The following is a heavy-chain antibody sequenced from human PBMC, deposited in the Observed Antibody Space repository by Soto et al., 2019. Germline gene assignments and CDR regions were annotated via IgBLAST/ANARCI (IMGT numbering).Heavy chain of an antibody. CDR2: IYYSGST. CDR3: ARNSTLGCGGDCYSGYYFDY. Sequence: PSETLSLTCTVSGGSISSSSYYWGWIRQPPGKGLEWIGSIYYSGSTYYNPSLKSRVTISVDTSKNQFSLKLSSVTAADTAVYYCARNSTLGCGGDCYSGYYFDYWGQGTLVTVSS. D-gene: IGHD2-21*02. CDR1: GGSISSSSYY. V-gene: IGHV4-39*01. J-gene: IGHJ4*02.